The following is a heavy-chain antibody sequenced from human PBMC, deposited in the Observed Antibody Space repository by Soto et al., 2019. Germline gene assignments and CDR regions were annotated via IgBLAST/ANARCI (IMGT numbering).Heavy chain of an antibody. CDR1: GSTFSDYY. J-gene: IGHJ3*02. Sequence: PGGSLRLSCAASGSTFSDYYMSWIRQAPGKGLEWVSYISSSGSTIYYADSVKGRFTISRDNAKNSLYLQMNSLRAEDTAVYYCARLRWLQLGDVFDIWGQGTMVTVSS. D-gene: IGHD5-12*01. CDR2: ISSSGSTI. V-gene: IGHV3-11*01. CDR3: ARLRWLQLGDVFDI.